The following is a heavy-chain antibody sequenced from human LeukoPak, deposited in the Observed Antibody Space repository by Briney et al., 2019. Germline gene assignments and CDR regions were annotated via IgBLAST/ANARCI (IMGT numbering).Heavy chain of an antibody. J-gene: IGHJ4*02. CDR1: GYTFTRYY. V-gene: IGHV1-46*01. CDR3: ARDLGEMPNY. Sequence: ASVKVSCKASGYTFTRYYMQWVRQAPGQGLEWMGIIDPSGGTTSYAQNFQGGVTMTRDATTSTVYLELSSLRSEDTAAYYCARDLGEMPNYWGEGSLVTVSS. CDR2: IDPSGGTT. D-gene: IGHD5-24*01.